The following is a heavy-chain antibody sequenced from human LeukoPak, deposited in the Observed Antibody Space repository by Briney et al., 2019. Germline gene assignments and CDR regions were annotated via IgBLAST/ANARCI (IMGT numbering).Heavy chain of an antibody. CDR1: GGTFSSYA. Sequence: SVKVSCKAPGGTFSSYAISWVRQAPGQGLEWMGGIIPIFGTANYAQKFQGRVTITADESTSTAYMELSSLRSEDTAVYYCARALVFTMVREHPGYYFDYWGQGTLVTVSS. J-gene: IGHJ4*02. CDR2: IIPIFGTA. D-gene: IGHD3-10*01. CDR3: ARALVFTMVREHPGYYFDY. V-gene: IGHV1-69*13.